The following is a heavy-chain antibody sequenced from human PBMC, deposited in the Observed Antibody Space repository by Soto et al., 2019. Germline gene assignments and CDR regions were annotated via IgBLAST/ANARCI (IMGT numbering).Heavy chain of an antibody. D-gene: IGHD3-16*01. CDR1: GFTVSTKY. CDR2: IYSDGST. V-gene: IGHV3-66*01. Sequence: SLRLSCAASGFTVSTKYMSWVRQAPGKGLEWVSVIYSDGSTFYADSVRGRFTISRDNSKNTVNLQMNSLRAEDTAVYYCARDPWAADYWGQGTLVTVSS. CDR3: ARDPWAADY. J-gene: IGHJ4*02.